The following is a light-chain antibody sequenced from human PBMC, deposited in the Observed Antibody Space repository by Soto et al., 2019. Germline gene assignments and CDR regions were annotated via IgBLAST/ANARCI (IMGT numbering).Light chain of an antibody. CDR2: DAS. CDR3: QQRSDWPRT. J-gene: IGKJ1*01. V-gene: IGKV3-11*01. Sequence: EIVLTQSPAILSLSPGERATLSCRASQSVTKYLAWYQQKPGQAPRLLIYDASSRATGIPARFSGSGSGTDFTLTITGLEPEDFAVYYRQQRSDWPRTFGPGTKVEIK. CDR1: QSVTKY.